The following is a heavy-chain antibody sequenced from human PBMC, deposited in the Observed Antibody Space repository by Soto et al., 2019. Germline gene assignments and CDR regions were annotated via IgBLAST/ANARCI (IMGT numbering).Heavy chain of an antibody. D-gene: IGHD2-21*01. CDR1: GGSLRSSAYS. V-gene: IGHV4-30-2*01. CDR3: ARELLFYYSYCFSYHDVFAI. J-gene: IGHJ6*02. CDR2: IYQSGST. Sequence: TLSLTYAVSGGSLRSSAYSWSWIRQPPGKGLEWIGFIYQSGSTYYNPSLKSRVTMSLDRPKNQFSLKLSSVTAADTAVYYCARELLFYYSYCFSYHDVFAICAQGSTVPVAS.